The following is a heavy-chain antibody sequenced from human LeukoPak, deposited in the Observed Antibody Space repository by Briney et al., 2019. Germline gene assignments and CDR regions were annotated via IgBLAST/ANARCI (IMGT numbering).Heavy chain of an antibody. D-gene: IGHD3-9*01. J-gene: IGHJ4*02. CDR3: AKDNGDILTGYYAN. CDR2: ISWNSGSI. Sequence: GRSLRLSCAASGFTFDDYAMHWVRQAPGKGLEWVSGISWNSGSIGYADSAKGRFTISRDNAKNSLYLQMNSLRAEDTALYYCAKDNGDILTGYYANWGQGTLVTVSS. V-gene: IGHV3-9*01. CDR1: GFTFDDYA.